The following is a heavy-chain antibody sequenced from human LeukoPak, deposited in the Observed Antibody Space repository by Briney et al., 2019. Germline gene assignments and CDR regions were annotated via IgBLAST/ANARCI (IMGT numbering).Heavy chain of an antibody. CDR3: ARDLRRWLQFGDAFDI. D-gene: IGHD5-24*01. CDR1: GYTFTGYY. CDR2: ISAYNGNT. J-gene: IGHJ3*02. V-gene: IGHV1-18*04. Sequence: ASVKVSCKASGYTFTGYYMHWVRQAPGQGLEWMGWISAYNGNTNYAQKLQGRVTMTTDTSTSTAYMELRSLRSDDTAVYYCARDLRRWLQFGDAFDIWGQGTMVTVSS.